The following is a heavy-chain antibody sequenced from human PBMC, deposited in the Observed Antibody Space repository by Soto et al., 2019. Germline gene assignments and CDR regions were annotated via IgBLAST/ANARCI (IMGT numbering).Heavy chain of an antibody. J-gene: IGHJ5*02. CDR2: ISPYNGNT. V-gene: IGHV1-18*01. CDR3: ARVPVGYDILTGYWEPNWFDP. Sequence: GASVKVSCKASGCTFSSYAISWVRQAPGQGLEWMGWISPYNGNTNYAQKLQGRVTMTTDTSTSTAYMELRSLRSDDTAVYYCARVPVGYDILTGYWEPNWFDPWGQGTLVTFSS. CDR1: GCTFSSYA. D-gene: IGHD3-9*01.